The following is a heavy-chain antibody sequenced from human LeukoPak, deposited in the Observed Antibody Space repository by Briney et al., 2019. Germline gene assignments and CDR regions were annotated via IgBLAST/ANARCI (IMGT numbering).Heavy chain of an antibody. CDR2: ISGSSSYI. CDR3: ARDLSPYYYDSSGYNGPDY. J-gene: IGHJ4*02. Sequence: GSLRLSCAASGFTFSNYAMSWVRQAPGKGLEWVSSISGSSSYIYYADSVKGRFTISRDNAKNSLYLQMNSLRAEDTAVYYCARDLSPYYYDSSGYNGPDYWGQGTLVTVSS. CDR1: GFTFSNYA. D-gene: IGHD3-22*01. V-gene: IGHV3-21*01.